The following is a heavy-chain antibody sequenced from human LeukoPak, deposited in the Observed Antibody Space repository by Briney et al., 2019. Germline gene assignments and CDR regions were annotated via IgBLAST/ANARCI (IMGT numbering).Heavy chain of an antibody. J-gene: IGHJ4*02. D-gene: IGHD3-3*01. CDR2: ISGSGGNT. V-gene: IGHV3-23*01. CDR3: AKDNDFWSGFGSYFDY. Sequence: GGSLRLSCAASGFTFSSYAMSWVRQAPGKGLEWVSHISGSGGNTYYTDSVKGRFTISRDNSKNTLYLRIKSLRAEDTAIYYCAKDNDFWSGFGSYFDYWGQGTLVTVSS. CDR1: GFTFSSYA.